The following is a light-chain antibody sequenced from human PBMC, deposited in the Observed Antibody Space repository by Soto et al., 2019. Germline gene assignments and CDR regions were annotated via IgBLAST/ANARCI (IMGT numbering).Light chain of an antibody. V-gene: IGKV2-28*01. CDR3: MQALQTPYT. Sequence: DLVMTQSPLSLPVTPGEPASISCRSGQSLLHSNGYTYLDWYLQKPGQSPQLLIYLVSNRASGFPDRFSGSGSGTDFTLKISRVEAEDVGVYYCMQALQTPYTFGQGTKLEI. CDR2: LVS. CDR1: QSLLHSNGYTY. J-gene: IGKJ2*01.